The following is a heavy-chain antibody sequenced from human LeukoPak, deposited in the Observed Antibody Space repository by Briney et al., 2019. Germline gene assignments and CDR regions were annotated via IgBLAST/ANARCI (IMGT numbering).Heavy chain of an antibody. CDR3: TRGAAGFDY. CDR1: GFTFSTYD. J-gene: IGHJ4*02. Sequence: PGGSLRLSCAASGFTFSTYDMHWVRQATGKGLEWVSGMGKTAGDAYYSGSVQGRFTISRENAKNSVYLEMNSLRAGDTAVYYRTRGAAGFDYWGQGTLVSVSS. CDR2: MGKTAGDA. D-gene: IGHD6-13*01. V-gene: IGHV3-13*04.